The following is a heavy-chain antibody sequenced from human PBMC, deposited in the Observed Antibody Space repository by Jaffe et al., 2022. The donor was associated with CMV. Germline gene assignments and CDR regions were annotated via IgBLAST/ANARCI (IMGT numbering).Heavy chain of an antibody. CDR2: ISSSSSYI. V-gene: IGHV3-21*01. Sequence: EVQLVESGGGLVKPGGSLRLSCAASGFTFSSYSMNWVRQAPGKGLEWVSSISSSSSYIYYADSVKGRFTISRDNAKNSLYLQMNSLRAEDTAVYYCASQSSGWPYYFDYWGQGTLVTVSS. D-gene: IGHD6-19*01. CDR1: GFTFSSYS. J-gene: IGHJ4*02. CDR3: ASQSSGWPYYFDY.